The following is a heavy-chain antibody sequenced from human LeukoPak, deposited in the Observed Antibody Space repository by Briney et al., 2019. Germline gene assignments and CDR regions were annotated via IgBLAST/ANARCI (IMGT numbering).Heavy chain of an antibody. CDR1: GGSIRSYY. V-gene: IGHV4-59*01. J-gene: IGHJ4*02. CDR2: IYYSGST. CDR3: ARQPTVVTHDY. D-gene: IGHD4-23*01. Sequence: SETLSLTCTVSGGSIRSYYWSWIRQPPGKGLEWIGYIYYSGSTNYNPSLKSRVTISVDTSENQFSLKLSSVTAADTAVYFCARQPTVVTHDYWGQGTLVPVSS.